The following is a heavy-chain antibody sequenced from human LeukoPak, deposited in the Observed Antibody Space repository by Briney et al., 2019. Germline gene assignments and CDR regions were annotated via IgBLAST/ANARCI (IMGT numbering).Heavy chain of an antibody. Sequence: ASVKVSCKASGYTFTSYYMHWVRQAPGQGPEWMGIINPRGGSTDYAQKFQGRVTMTRDTSISTAYMELSRLRSDDTAVYYCARDLQSGSDGDYWGQGTLVTVSS. CDR2: INPRGGST. D-gene: IGHD1-26*01. V-gene: IGHV1-46*01. CDR3: ARDLQSGSDGDY. CDR1: GYTFTSYY. J-gene: IGHJ4*02.